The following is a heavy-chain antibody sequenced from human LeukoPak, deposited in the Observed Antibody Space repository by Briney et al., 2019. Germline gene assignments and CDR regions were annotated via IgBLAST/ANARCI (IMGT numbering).Heavy chain of an antibody. Sequence: GGSLRLSCAASGFTFSSYSMNWVRQAPGKGLEWVSSISSSSSYIYYADSVKGRFTISRDNSKNTLYLQMNSLRVEDTAVYYCAKADRASGSYPFDYWGQGTLVTVSS. CDR1: GFTFSSYS. V-gene: IGHV3-21*04. D-gene: IGHD1-26*01. CDR2: ISSSSSYI. CDR3: AKADRASGSYPFDY. J-gene: IGHJ4*02.